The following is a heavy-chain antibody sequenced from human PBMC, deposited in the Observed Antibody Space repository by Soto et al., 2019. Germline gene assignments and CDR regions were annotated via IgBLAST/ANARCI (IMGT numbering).Heavy chain of an antibody. CDR3: ARLSYGGNTQPDYGMDV. Sequence: QVQLVQSGAEVKKPGSSVKVSCKASGGTFSSYAISWVRQAPGQGLEWMGGIIPIFGTANYAQKFRGRVTITADESTSTAYMELSSLRSEDTAVYYCARLSYGGNTQPDYGMDVWGQGTTVTVSS. V-gene: IGHV1-69*12. CDR2: IIPIFGTA. D-gene: IGHD4-17*01. J-gene: IGHJ6*02. CDR1: GGTFSSYA.